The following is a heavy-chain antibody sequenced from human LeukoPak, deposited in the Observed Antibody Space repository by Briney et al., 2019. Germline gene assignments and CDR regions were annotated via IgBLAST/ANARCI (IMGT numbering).Heavy chain of an antibody. J-gene: IGHJ2*01. Sequence: GGSLRLSCAASGFTVSSNYMSWVRQAPGKGLEWVSVIYSGGSTYYADSVKGRFTISRDNSKNTLYLQMNSLRAEDTALYYCAKDNYYGSGSSWYFDLWGRGTLVTVSS. CDR2: IYSGGST. CDR1: GFTVSSNY. D-gene: IGHD3-10*01. V-gene: IGHV3-53*01. CDR3: AKDNYYGSGSSWYFDL.